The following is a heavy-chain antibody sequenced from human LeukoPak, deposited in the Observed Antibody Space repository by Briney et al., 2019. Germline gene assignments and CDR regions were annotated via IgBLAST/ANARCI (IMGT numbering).Heavy chain of an antibody. CDR1: GYSISSGYY. CDR2: IYRSGST. J-gene: IGHJ6*03. CDR3: ARTGAGYYYYYMDV. V-gene: IGHV4-38-2*02. Sequence: PSETLSLTCTVSGYSISSGYYWGWIRQPPGKGLEWIGTIYRSGSTYSNPSLRGRVTISFDTSKNQFSLKLSSVTAADTAVYYCARTGAGYYYYYMDVWGKGTTVTVSS. D-gene: IGHD1-26*01.